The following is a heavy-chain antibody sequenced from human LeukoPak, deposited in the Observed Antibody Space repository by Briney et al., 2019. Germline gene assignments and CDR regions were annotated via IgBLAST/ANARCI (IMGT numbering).Heavy chain of an antibody. V-gene: IGHV3-21*04. CDR2: ISSSSSYI. CDR3: AKGPPYYYRPDAFDI. D-gene: IGHD3-10*01. CDR1: GFTFSDTW. J-gene: IGHJ3*02. Sequence: GGSLRLSCAAPGFTFSDTWMTWVRQAPGKGLEWVSCISSSSSYIYYADSVKGRFTISRDNAKNSLYLQMNSLKAEDTAVYYCAKGPPYYYRPDAFDIWGQGTMVTVSS.